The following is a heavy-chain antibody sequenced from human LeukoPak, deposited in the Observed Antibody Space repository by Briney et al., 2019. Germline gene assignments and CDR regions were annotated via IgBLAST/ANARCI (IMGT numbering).Heavy chain of an antibody. J-gene: IGHJ4*02. D-gene: IGHD3-22*01. Sequence: SETLSLTCTVSGGSISSNYWSWIRQPPGKGLEWIGYIFYSGSTNYNPSLKSRVTISVDTSKNQFSLKLSSVTAADTAVYYCARGPYYYDSKTFDYWGQGTLVTVSS. CDR3: ARGPYYYDSKTFDY. CDR1: GGSISSNY. V-gene: IGHV4-59*12. CDR2: IFYSGST.